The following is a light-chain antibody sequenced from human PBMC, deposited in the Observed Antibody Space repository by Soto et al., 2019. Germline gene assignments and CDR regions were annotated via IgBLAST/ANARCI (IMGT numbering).Light chain of an antibody. V-gene: IGKV3-15*01. CDR1: QSVGRN. CDR3: QQYNHVPPLT. Sequence: EIVMTQSTATLSVSQGETATLSCRASQSVGRNLAWYQQKPGQDPRLLIYGASTRAPGIPATFSGSGSGTELSIPISSLLPADFAISSCQQYNHVPPLTFGGGTKVEIK. J-gene: IGKJ4*01. CDR2: GAS.